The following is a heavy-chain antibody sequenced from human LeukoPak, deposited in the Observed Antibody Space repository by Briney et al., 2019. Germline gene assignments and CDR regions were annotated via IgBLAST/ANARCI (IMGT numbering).Heavy chain of an antibody. Sequence: PGGSLRLSCAASGFTFNKYAMSWVRQAPGKGLEWVSTISGSGAGTYYADSVEGRFTISRDNSKNTVYLQIERVSAEDTAVYYCAKDSSGSGVKFQHWGQGTVVVVSS. CDR2: ISGSGAGT. CDR3: AKDSSGSGVKFQH. J-gene: IGHJ1*01. V-gene: IGHV3-23*01. D-gene: IGHD3-10*01. CDR1: GFTFNKYA.